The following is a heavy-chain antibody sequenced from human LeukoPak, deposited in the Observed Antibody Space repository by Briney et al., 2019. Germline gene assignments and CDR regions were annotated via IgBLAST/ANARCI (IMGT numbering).Heavy chain of an antibody. CDR2: IYHSGST. CDR3: ARHSYGSWFDP. J-gene: IGHJ5*02. D-gene: IGHD4-17*01. Sequence: SETLSLTCTVSGGSISSYYWSWIRQPPGKGLEWIGYIYHSGSTNYNPSLKSRVTISVDTSKNQFSLKLSSVTAADTAVYYCARHSYGSWFDPWGQGTLVTVSS. V-gene: IGHV4-59*08. CDR1: GGSISSYY.